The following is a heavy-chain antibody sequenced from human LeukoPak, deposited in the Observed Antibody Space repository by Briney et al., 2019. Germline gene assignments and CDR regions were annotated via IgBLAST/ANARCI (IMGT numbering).Heavy chain of an antibody. J-gene: IGHJ4*02. CDR2: IYYSGST. CDR3: ARAAVTTPFYFDY. CDR1: GGSISSGGYY. V-gene: IGHV4-31*03. D-gene: IGHD4-17*01. Sequence: KASQTLSLTCTVSGGSISSGGYYWSWIRQHPGKGLEWIGYIYYSGSTYYNPSLKSRVTISVDTSKNQFSLKLSSVTAADTAVYYCARAAVTTPFYFDYWGQGTLVTVSS.